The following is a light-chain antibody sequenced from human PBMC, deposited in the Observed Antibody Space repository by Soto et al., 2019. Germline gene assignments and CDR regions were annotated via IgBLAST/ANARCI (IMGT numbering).Light chain of an antibody. CDR2: EVS. CDR1: SSDVGGYDY. V-gene: IGLV2-14*01. Sequence: QSALTQPPSASGSPGQSVTISCTGTSSDVGGYDYVSWYQQHPDKAPKLMIYEVSNRPSGVSNRFSGSKSGNTASLTISGLQAEDEADYYCTSYTSSSTYVFGTGTKLTVL. CDR3: TSYTSSSTYV. J-gene: IGLJ1*01.